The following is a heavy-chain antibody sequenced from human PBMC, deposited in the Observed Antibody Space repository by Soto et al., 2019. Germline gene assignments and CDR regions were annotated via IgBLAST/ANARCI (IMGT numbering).Heavy chain of an antibody. CDR3: ARAPLRYFDWLSTRPFDC. Sequence: GGSLRLSCAASGFTFSDYYMSWIRQAPGKGLEWVSYISSSGSTIYYADSVKGRFTISRDNAKNSLYLQMNSLRAEDTAVYYCARAPLRYFDWLSTRPFDCWGQGTMVTVSS. CDR1: GFTFSDYY. V-gene: IGHV3-11*01. D-gene: IGHD3-9*01. CDR2: ISSSGSTI. J-gene: IGHJ4*02.